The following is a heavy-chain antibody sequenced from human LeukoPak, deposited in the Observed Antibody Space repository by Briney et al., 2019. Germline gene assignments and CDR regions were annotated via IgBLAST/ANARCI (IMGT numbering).Heavy chain of an antibody. D-gene: IGHD3-10*01. CDR1: GFTFTTYA. CDR2: MSYDGRSK. J-gene: IGHJ4*02. CDR3: ARDGDTAIRGVNFDY. Sequence: GRSLRLSCAASGFTFTTYAIHWVRQAPGKGLEWVAVMSYDGRSKYYADSVKGRFTISGDNSKNTLHLQMNSLRAEDTAVYYCARDGDTAIRGVNFDYWGQGTLVTVSS. V-gene: IGHV3-30*04.